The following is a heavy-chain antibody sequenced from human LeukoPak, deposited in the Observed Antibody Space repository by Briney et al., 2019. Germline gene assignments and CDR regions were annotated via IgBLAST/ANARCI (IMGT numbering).Heavy chain of an antibody. J-gene: IGHJ3*02. D-gene: IGHD1-26*01. CDR1: GGTFSSYA. CDR2: IIPIFGTA. CDR3: ARGATSGSYYNDAFDI. Sequence: ASVKVSCKASGGTFSSYAISWVRQAPGQGLEWMGGIIPIFGTANYAQKFQGRVTITADESTSTAYMELSSLRSEDTAMYYCARGATSGSYYNDAFDIWGQGTMVTVSS. V-gene: IGHV1-69*13.